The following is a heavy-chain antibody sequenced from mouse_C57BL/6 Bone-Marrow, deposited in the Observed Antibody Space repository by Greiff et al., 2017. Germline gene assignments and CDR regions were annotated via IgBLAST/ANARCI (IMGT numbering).Heavy chain of an antibody. CDR1: GFNIKADY. CDR3: TTEGWLLPFAY. CDR2: IDPENGDT. V-gene: IGHV14-4*01. J-gene: IGHJ3*01. D-gene: IGHD2-3*01. Sequence: VQLQQSGAELVRPGASVKLSCTASGFNIKADYMHWVKQRPEHGLEWIGWIDPENGDTEYASKFQGKATITADTSSNTAYLQLSSLTSEDTAVYYCTTEGWLLPFAYWGQGTLVTVSA.